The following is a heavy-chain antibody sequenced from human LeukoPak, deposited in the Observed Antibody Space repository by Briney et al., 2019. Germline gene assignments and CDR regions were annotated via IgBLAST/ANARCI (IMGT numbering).Heavy chain of an antibody. CDR2: ISSSSSYI. J-gene: IGHJ4*02. CDR3: ARDQEQQWLVGDY. Sequence: GGSPRLSCAASGFTFSSYSMNWVRQAPGKGLEWVSSISSSSSYIYYADSVKGRFTISRDNAKNSLYLQMNSLRAEDTAVYYCARDQEQQWLVGDYWGQGTLVTVSS. CDR1: GFTFSSYS. V-gene: IGHV3-21*01. D-gene: IGHD6-19*01.